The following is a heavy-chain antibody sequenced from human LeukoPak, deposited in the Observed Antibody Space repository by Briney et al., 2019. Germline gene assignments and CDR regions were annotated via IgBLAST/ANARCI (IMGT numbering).Heavy chain of an antibody. D-gene: IGHD4-17*01. Sequence: ASVKVSCKASGYTFTSYGISWVRQAPGQGLEWMGWINPNSGGTNYAQKFQGRVTMTRDTSISTAYMELSRLRSDDTAVYYCARDVVRGTTVFEHYYYYYMDVWGKGTTVTVSS. J-gene: IGHJ6*03. CDR2: INPNSGGT. V-gene: IGHV1-2*02. CDR1: GYTFTSYG. CDR3: ARDVVRGTTVFEHYYYYYMDV.